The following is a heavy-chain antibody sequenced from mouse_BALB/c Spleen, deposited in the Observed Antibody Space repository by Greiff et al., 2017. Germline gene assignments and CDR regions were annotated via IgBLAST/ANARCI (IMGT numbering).Heavy chain of an antibody. V-gene: IGHV5-17*02. CDR1: GFTFSSFG. CDR2: ISSGSSTI. CDR3: ARGYGGYYAMDY. J-gene: IGHJ4*01. D-gene: IGHD1-2*01. Sequence: EVQRVESGGGLVQPGGSRKLSCAASGFTFSSFGMHWVRQAPEKGLEWVAYISSGSSTIYYADTVKGRFTISRDNPKNTLFLQMTSLRSEDTAMYYCARGYGGYYAMDYWGQGTSVTVSS.